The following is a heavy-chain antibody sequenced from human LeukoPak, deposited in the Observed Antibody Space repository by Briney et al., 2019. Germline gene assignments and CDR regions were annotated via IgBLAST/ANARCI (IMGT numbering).Heavy chain of an antibody. CDR2: LTGSSTYI. CDR1: GFTFSSYT. V-gene: IGHV3-21*01. D-gene: IGHD4-11*01. CDR3: ARDLTVTSTWWFDL. J-gene: IGHJ5*02. Sequence: GGSLRLSCAVSGFTFSSYTMNWVRQAPGEGLEWVSSLTGSSTYIYYAHSVKGRFTISRDNAKNSLYLQITNLGAEDTAVYYCARDLTVTSTWWFDLWGQGTLVTVSS.